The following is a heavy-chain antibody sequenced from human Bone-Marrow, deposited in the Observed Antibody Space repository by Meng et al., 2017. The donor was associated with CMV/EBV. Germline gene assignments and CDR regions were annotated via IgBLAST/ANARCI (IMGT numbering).Heavy chain of an antibody. V-gene: IGHV1-18*01. CDR2: ISAYNGDT. Sequence: ASVKVSCKASGCIFTKYGVNWMRQAPGQGPEWMGWISAYNGDTMYAPKVQGRVTMTTDTSTSTAYMELRGLRSDDTAVYYCARDAGTIAVSGIGDYWGQGPLVTVSS. CDR3: ARDAGTIAVSGIGDY. CDR1: GCIFTKYG. D-gene: IGHD6-19*01. J-gene: IGHJ4*02.